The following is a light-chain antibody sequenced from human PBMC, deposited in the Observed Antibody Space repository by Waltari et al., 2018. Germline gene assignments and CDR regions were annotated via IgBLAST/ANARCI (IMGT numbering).Light chain of an antibody. CDR3: QQYGSSPPYT. Sequence: EIVLTQSTGTLSLSPGERATLSSRASQTVTYNYLAWYQQKPGQAPRLLIFGASSRAAGIPDRFSGSGSGTDGTDFTLTISRLEPEDSAVYYCQQYGSSPPYTFGQGTKLEI. J-gene: IGKJ2*01. CDR2: GAS. V-gene: IGKV3-20*01. CDR1: QTVTYNY.